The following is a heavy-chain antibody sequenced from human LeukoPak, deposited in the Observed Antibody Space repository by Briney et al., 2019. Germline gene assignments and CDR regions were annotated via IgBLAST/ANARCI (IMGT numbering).Heavy chain of an antibody. J-gene: IGHJ4*02. CDR1: GGTFSSYA. Sequence: SVKVSCKASGGTFSSYAISWVRQAPGQGLEWMGGIIPIFGTANYAQKFQGRVTITADESTSTAYMELSSLRSEDTAVYYCARVGQYCSGGSCQIDYWGQGTLVAVSS. CDR3: ARVGQYCSGGSCQIDY. CDR2: IIPIFGTA. D-gene: IGHD2-15*01. V-gene: IGHV1-69*01.